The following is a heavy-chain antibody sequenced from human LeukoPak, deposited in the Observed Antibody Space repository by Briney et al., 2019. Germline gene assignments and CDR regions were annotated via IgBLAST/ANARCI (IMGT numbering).Heavy chain of an antibody. CDR2: INSDGSST. CDR1: GFTFSSYW. Sequence: PGGSLRLSCAASGFTFSSYWMHWVRQAPGKGLVWVSRINSDGSSTSYADSVKGRFTISRDNAKNTLYLQMNSLRAEDTAVYYCAREIPLYYIDCWGQGTLVTVSS. J-gene: IGHJ4*02. V-gene: IGHV3-74*01. CDR3: AREIPLYYIDC.